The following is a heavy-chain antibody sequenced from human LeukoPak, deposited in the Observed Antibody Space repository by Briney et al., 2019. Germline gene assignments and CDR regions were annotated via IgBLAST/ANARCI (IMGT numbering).Heavy chain of an antibody. J-gene: IGHJ6*02. V-gene: IGHV3-30*04. CDR2: ISYDGSNK. CDR3: ARAGGTYSGYGDGMDV. D-gene: IGHD5-12*01. CDR1: GFTFSSYA. Sequence: GGSLRLSCAASGFTFSSYAMHWVRQAPGKGLEWVAVISYDGSNKYYADSVKGRFTISRDNSKNTLYLQMNSLRAEDTAVYYCARAGGTYSGYGDGMDVWGQGTTVTVSS.